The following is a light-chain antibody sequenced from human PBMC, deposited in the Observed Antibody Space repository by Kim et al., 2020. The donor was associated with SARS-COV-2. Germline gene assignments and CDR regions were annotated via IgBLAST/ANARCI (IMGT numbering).Light chain of an antibody. V-gene: IGLV3-21*04. CDR1: NIGSDS. CDR2: SDS. CDR3: QLWHPTTDLLV. J-gene: IGLJ3*02. Sequence: SYELTQPPSVSVPPGKTASITCWRDNIGSDSVNWYQQKPRQAPVVVIYSDSDRPSGIPERFSGSNSGYAASLTISRLAPGAEADYYSQLWHPTTDLLVF.